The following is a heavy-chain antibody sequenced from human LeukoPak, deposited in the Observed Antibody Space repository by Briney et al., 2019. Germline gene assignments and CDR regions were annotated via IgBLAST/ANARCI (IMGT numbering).Heavy chain of an antibody. J-gene: IGHJ4*02. CDR3: ARDRGFGELFFLY. Sequence: GGSLRLSCAPSGFTFSSYSMNWVRQAPGKGLEWVSYISSSGSTIYYADSVEGRFTISRDNAKNSLYLQMNSLRDEDTAVYYCARDRGFGELFFLYWGQGTLVTVSS. CDR1: GFTFSSYS. CDR2: ISSSGSTI. V-gene: IGHV3-48*02. D-gene: IGHD3-10*01.